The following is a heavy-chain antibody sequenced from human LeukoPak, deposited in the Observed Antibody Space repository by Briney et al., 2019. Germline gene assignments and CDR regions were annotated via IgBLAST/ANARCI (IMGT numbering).Heavy chain of an antibody. CDR1: GGSISSGGYY. V-gene: IGHV4-31*03. CDR2: IYYSGST. Sequence: SQTLSLTCTVSGGSISSGGYYWSWIRQHPGEGLEWIGYIYYSGSTYYNPSLKSRVTISVDTSKHQFSLKLSSVTAADTAVYYCARDGGYTYGHFDYWGQGTLVTVSS. J-gene: IGHJ4*02. D-gene: IGHD5-18*01. CDR3: ARDGGYTYGHFDY.